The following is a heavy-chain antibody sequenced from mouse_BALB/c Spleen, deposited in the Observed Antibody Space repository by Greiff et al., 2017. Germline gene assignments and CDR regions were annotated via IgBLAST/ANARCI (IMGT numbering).Heavy chain of an antibody. Sequence: VQLQESGPGLVQPSQSLSITCTVSGFSLTSYGVHWVRQSPGKGLEWLGVIWSGGSTDYNAAFISRLSISKDNSKSQVFFKMNSLQANYTAIYYCARRRYYYGSSYAMAYWGQGTSVTVSS. CDR3: ARRRYYYGSSYAMAY. CDR2: IWSGGST. V-gene: IGHV2-2*02. CDR1: GFSLTSYG. D-gene: IGHD1-1*01. J-gene: IGHJ4*01.